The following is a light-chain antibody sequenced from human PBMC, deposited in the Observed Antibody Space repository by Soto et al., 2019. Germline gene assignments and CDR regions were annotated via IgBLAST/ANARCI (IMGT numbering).Light chain of an antibody. Sequence: DIQMTQSPSSVSASVGDRVTVTCLASHDITHWLAWYQQKPGKAPKLLIYAASRLQSGVPSRFTGRGSGTEFTLTISSLQPEDFATYYCQQAISFPLTFGGGTKVDI. J-gene: IGKJ4*01. CDR3: QQAISFPLT. V-gene: IGKV1-12*01. CDR2: AAS. CDR1: HDITHW.